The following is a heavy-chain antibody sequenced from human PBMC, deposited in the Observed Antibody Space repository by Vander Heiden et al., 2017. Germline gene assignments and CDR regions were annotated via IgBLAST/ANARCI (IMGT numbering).Heavy chain of an antibody. CDR3: AIGGQQLVHLDY. J-gene: IGHJ4*02. CDR2: INAGNGNT. V-gene: IGHV1-3*05. Sequence: QVQHLHSGAEEKKPWASVTVSCKASGDTFTSYAMHWVRQAPGQRLEGMGWINAGNGNTKEAQKFQGRVTISRDTSARTAYMELRSMRSEDTAVYYFAIGGQQLVHLDYWGQGPLVTVFS. CDR1: GDTFTSYA. D-gene: IGHD6-13*01.